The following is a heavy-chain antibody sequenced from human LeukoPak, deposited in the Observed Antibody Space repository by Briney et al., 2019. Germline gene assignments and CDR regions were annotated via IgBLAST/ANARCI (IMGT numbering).Heavy chain of an antibody. Sequence: SETLSLTCAVYGGSFSGYYWSWIRQPPGKGLEWIGEINHSGSTSYNPSLQSRVTISVDTSKNQFSLRLNSVTAADTAVYCARLHHDYGSGTYGGAYNYYMDVWGKGTTVTVSS. CDR2: INHSGST. J-gene: IGHJ6*03. CDR3: ARLHHDYGSGTYGGAYNYYMDV. V-gene: IGHV4-34*01. D-gene: IGHD3-10*01. CDR1: GGSFSGYY.